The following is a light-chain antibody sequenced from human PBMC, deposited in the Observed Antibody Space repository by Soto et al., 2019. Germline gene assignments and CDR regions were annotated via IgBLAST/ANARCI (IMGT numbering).Light chain of an antibody. CDR3: QQSYSSVRT. CDR1: HTINIS. J-gene: IGKJ1*01. CDR2: TAS. Sequence: DIQMTQSQSSLYAYVGDRVIIDCRSSHTINISLNWYQQKPGQAPNLMIHTASTVHSGVPSRFSGSGSGTDFTLTINNLQPEDFATYYCQQSYSSVRTFGQGNKVQL. V-gene: IGKV1-39*01.